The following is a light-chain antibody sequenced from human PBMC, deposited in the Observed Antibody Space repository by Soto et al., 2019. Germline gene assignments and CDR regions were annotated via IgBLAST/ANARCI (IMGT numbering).Light chain of an antibody. V-gene: IGLV2-8*01. CDR1: SSDVGGYNY. Sequence: QSALTQPPSASGSPGQSVTISCTGTSSDVGGYNYVSWYQQHPGKAPKLMIYEVSKRPSGVTDRFSGSKSGNTASLTVSGLQAEDEADYYCSSYAGSNNFGVYVFGTGTQLTVL. CDR2: EVS. CDR3: SSYAGSNNFGVYV. J-gene: IGLJ1*01.